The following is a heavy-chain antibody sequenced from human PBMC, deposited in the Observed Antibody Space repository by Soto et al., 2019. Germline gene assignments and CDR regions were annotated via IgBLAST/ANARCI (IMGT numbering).Heavy chain of an antibody. D-gene: IGHD3-22*01. J-gene: IGHJ4*02. CDR1: GGSLSGYY. CDR3: ARVRTITMIVVVPNRYFDY. Sequence: QVQLQQWGAGLLKPSETLSLTCAVYGGSLSGYYWSWIRQPPGKGLEWIGEINHSGSTNYNPSLKSRVTISVDTSKNQFSLKLSSVTAADTAVYYCARVRTITMIVVVPNRYFDYWGQGTLVTVSS. V-gene: IGHV4-34*01. CDR2: INHSGST.